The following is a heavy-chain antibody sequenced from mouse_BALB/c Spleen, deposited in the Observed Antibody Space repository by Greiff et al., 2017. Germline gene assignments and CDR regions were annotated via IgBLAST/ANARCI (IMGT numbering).Heavy chain of an antibody. Sequence: EVQLQQSGGGLVKPGGSLKLSCAASGFTFSSYAMSWVRQTPEKRLEWVATISSGGSYTYYPDSVKGRFTISRDNAKNTLYLQMSSLRSEDTAMYYWASYDYAMDYWGQGTSVTVSS. D-gene: IGHD2-12*01. CDR3: ASYDYAMDY. J-gene: IGHJ4*01. V-gene: IGHV5-9-3*01. CDR1: GFTFSSYA. CDR2: ISSGGSYT.